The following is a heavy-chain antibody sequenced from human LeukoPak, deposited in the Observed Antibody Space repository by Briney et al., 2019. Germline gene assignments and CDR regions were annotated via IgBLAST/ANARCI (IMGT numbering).Heavy chain of an antibody. CDR2: INAGNGNT. Sequence: ASVKVSCKPSGYTFTSYAMHWVRQAPAQRLEWMGWINAGNGNTKYSQEFQGRVTITRDTSASTAYMELSSLRSEDMAVYYCARDRSISSWYYDDYYFDYWGQGTLVTVSS. D-gene: IGHD6-13*01. V-gene: IGHV1-3*03. CDR1: GYTFTSYA. CDR3: ARDRSISSWYYDDYYFDY. J-gene: IGHJ4*02.